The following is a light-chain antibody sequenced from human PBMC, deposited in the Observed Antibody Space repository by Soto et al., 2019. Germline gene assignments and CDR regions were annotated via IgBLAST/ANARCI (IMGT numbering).Light chain of an antibody. J-gene: IGLJ3*02. Sequence: QSALTQPASVSGSPGQSITISCTGTSNDVGSYNFVSWYQHHPGKAPKLMIYEATKRPSGVSHRFSGSKSGNTTSLTISGLQAEDEGEYYCCSYAGSMTWVFGGGTKLTVL. CDR3: CSYAGSMTWV. CDR1: SNDVGSYNF. CDR2: EAT. V-gene: IGLV2-23*01.